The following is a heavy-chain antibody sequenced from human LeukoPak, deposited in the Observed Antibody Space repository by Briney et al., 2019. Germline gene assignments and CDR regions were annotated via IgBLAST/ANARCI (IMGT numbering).Heavy chain of an antibody. CDR2: INHSGST. D-gene: IGHD3-10*01. CDR3: XXXIGTMVRGGAFDP. J-gene: IGHJ5*02. CDR1: GGSFSGYY. Sequence: SDTLSLSCVVNGGSFSGYYWSWIRQPPGKGLDWIGEINHSGSTNYNPSLKSRVTLQVEPHKNQFSLKLHPVTPADRSVFFWXXXIGTMVRGGAFDPWGQGTLVTVCS. V-gene: IGHV4-34*01.